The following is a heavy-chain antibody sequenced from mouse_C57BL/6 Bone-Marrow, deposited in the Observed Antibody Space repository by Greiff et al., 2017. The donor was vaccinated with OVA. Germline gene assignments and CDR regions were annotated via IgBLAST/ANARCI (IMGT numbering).Heavy chain of an antibody. D-gene: IGHD1-1*01. CDR1: GYSFTDYN. V-gene: IGHV1-39*01. CDR2: INPNYGST. J-gene: IGHJ1*03. CDR3: AFYCGGSYRYFGV. Sequence: EVQLQQSGPELVKPGASVKISCTASGYSFTDYNMNWVKQSNGKSLEWMGVINPNYGSTSYNQKFKGKATLTVDQSTSTAYMQLNSLTSEDSAVYYCAFYCGGSYRYFGVWGRGTTVTVSS.